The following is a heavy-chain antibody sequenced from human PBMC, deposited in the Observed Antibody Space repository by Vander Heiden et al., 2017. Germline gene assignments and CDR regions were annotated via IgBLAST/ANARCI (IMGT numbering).Heavy chain of an antibody. Sequence: QVQLQQWGAGLLKPSETLSLTCAVYGGSFSGYYWNWLRQPPGKGLEWIGEINHSGSTNYNPSLKSRVTISVDTSKNQFSLKLSSVTAADTAVYYCARKLRYYYDSSGYSFAFDYWGQGTLVTVSS. V-gene: IGHV4-34*01. J-gene: IGHJ4*02. CDR3: ARKLRYYYDSSGYSFAFDY. CDR2: INHSGST. D-gene: IGHD3-22*01. CDR1: GGSFSGYY.